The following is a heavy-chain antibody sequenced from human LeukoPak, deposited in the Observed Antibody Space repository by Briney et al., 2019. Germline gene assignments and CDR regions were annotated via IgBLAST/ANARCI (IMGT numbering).Heavy chain of an antibody. CDR3: GRGGGLQFQSDSMDV. Sequence: SVKVSCKTSGGTFSTSGISWVRQAPGQGLEWMGGIIPIFGTTKYAQKFQGRVTITADESTSTAYMELSSLRSEDTALYFWGRGGGLQFQSDSMDVWGQGTTVTVSS. J-gene: IGHJ6*02. CDR1: GGTFSTSG. V-gene: IGHV1-69*13. CDR2: IIPIFGTT. D-gene: IGHD4-11*01.